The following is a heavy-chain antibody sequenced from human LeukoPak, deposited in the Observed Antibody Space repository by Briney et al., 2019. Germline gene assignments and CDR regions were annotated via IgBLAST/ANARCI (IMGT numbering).Heavy chain of an antibody. V-gene: IGHV1-8*02. CDR2: MNPNSGNT. CDR1: GYTFTGYY. D-gene: IGHD1-26*01. J-gene: IGHJ4*02. Sequence: ASVKVSCKASGYTFTGYYMHWVRQATGQGLEWMGWMNPNSGNTGYAQKFQGRVTMTRNTSISTAYMELSSLRSEDTAVYYCARGEWELLLDYWGQGTLVTVSS. CDR3: ARGEWELLLDY.